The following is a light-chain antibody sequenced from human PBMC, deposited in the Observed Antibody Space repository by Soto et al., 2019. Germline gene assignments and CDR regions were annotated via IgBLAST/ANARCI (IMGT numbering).Light chain of an antibody. J-gene: IGKJ2*01. V-gene: IGKV2-28*01. CDR3: MQALQTPPLMYT. Sequence: DIVMTQSPLSLPVTPGEPASISCRSSQSLLHSNGYNYLDWYLQKPGQSPQLLIYLGSNRASGVPDRFSGSRSGTDFTLKLSRVEAEDVGVYYCMQALQTPPLMYTFGQGTKLEIK. CDR1: QSLLHSNGYNY. CDR2: LGS.